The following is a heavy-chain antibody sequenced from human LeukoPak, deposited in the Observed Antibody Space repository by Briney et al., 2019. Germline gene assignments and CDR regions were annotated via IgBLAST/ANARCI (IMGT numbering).Heavy chain of an antibody. CDR2: ISGSGGST. CDR1: GFTFSSYA. J-gene: IGHJ4*02. Sequence: PGASLRLSCAASGFTFSSYAMSWVRQAPGKGLEWVSAISGSGGSTYYADSVKGRFTISRDNSKSTLYLQMNSLRAEDTAVYYCAKDMMISDYGDYTGDYWGQGTLVTVSS. V-gene: IGHV3-23*01. D-gene: IGHD4-17*01. CDR3: AKDMMISDYGDYTGDY.